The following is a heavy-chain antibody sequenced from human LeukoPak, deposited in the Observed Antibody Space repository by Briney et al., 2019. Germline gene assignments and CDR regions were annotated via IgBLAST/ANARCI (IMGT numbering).Heavy chain of an antibody. CDR1: GFTFSSYA. CDR3: TTDGHSGSSHFDY. J-gene: IGHJ4*02. Sequence: TGGSLRLSCGASGFTFSSYAMTWVRQAPGKGLEWVGRIKSKTDGGTTDYAAPVKGRFTISRDDSKNTLYLQMNSLKTEDTAVYYCTTDGHSGSSHFDYWGQGTLVTVSS. V-gene: IGHV3-15*01. D-gene: IGHD1-26*01. CDR2: IKSKTDGGTT.